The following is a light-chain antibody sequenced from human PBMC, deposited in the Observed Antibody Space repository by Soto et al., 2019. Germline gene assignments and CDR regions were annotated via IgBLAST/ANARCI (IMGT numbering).Light chain of an antibody. J-gene: IGKJ5*01. CDR2: GAA. Sequence: ENVLTQSPGTLSLSPGERATLSCRASQSVSSSFVAWYQQKPGQAPRLVIYGAASRATGLPDRFSGSGSGTDFTLTISRLEPEDFAVYYCQQYGSLPITFGQGTRLEIK. CDR1: QSVSSSF. CDR3: QQYGSLPIT. V-gene: IGKV3-20*01.